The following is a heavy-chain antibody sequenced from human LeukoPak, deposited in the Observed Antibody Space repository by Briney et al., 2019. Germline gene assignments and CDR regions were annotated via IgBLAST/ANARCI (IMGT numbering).Heavy chain of an antibody. V-gene: IGHV4-39*01. CDR2: IYYSKNT. D-gene: IGHD5-18*01. J-gene: IGHJ4*02. Sequence: SETLSLTCTVSGGSISSSSAYWGWIRQPPGKGLEWIGSIYYSKNTYYNPSLKSRVTISADTSKNQFSPTLGSVSATDTAVYYCVSPRGFSYGYFDYWGQGTLVTVSS. CDR3: VSPRGFSYGYFDY. CDR1: GGSISSSSAY.